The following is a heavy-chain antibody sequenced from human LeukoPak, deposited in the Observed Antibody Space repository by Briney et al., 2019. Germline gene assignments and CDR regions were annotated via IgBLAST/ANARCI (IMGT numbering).Heavy chain of an antibody. CDR1: GYTFTSCG. D-gene: IGHD1-26*01. J-gene: IGHJ4*02. CDR2: ISAYNGNT. CDR3: GRSGSYYEFDY. V-gene: IGHV1-18*01. Sequence: GASVKVSCEASGYTFTSCGISWVRQAPGQGLEWMGWISAYNGNTNYAQKLQGRVTMTTDTSTSTAYMELRSLRSDDTAVYYCGRSGSYYEFDYWGQGTLVTVSS.